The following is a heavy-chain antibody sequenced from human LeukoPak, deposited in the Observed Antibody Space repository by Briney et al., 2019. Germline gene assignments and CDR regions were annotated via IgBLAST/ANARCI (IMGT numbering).Heavy chain of an antibody. CDR1: GFTFSSYG. D-gene: IGHD3-16*02. J-gene: IGHJ4*02. CDR2: ISYDGSNK. Sequence: PGRSLRLSCAASGFTFSSYGMHWVRQAPGKGLEWVAVISYDGSNKYYADSVKGRFTISRDNSKNTLYLQMNSLRAEDTAVYYCARDRVRLGELSDFDYWGQGTLVTVSS. V-gene: IGHV3-30*03. CDR3: ARDRVRLGELSDFDY.